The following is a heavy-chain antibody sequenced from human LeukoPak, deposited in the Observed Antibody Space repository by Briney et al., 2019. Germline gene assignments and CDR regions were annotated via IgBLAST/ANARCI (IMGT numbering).Heavy chain of an antibody. V-gene: IGHV3-11*06. CDR1: GFTFNDYY. J-gene: IGHJ4*02. CDR3: ARATGARDSSGYSH. Sequence: GGSLRLSCAASGFTFNDYYMSWIRQAPGKGLEWLSYINIGGTNTHYADSVKGRFTISRDNANNSLYLQMNSLRAEDTAVYYCARATGARDSSGYSHWGQGTLVTVSS. CDR2: INIGGTNT. D-gene: IGHD3-22*01.